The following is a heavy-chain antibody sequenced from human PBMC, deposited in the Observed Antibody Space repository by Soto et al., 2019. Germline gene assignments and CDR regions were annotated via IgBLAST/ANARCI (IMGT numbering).Heavy chain of an antibody. CDR1: GGSISSYY. CDR2: IYYSGST. CDR3: ARDHWNDGSLGC. V-gene: IGHV4-59*01. D-gene: IGHD1-1*01. J-gene: IGHJ4*02. Sequence: TSETLSLTCTVSGGSISSYYWSWIRQPPGKGLEWIGYIYYSGSTNYNPSLKSRVTISVDTSKNQFSLRLTSVTAADTAVYYCARDHWNDGSLGCWGQGTLVTVSS.